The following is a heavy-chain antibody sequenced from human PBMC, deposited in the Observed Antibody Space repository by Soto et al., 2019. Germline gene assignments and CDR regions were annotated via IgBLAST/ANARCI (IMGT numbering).Heavy chain of an antibody. CDR3: AKVGSITMVRGVPYYFDY. Sequence: EVQLLESGGGLVQPGGSLRLSCAASGFTFSSYAMSWVRQAPGKGLEWVSAISGSGGSTYYADSVKGRFTISRDNSKNTLYLQMNSLRAEDTTVYYCAKVGSITMVRGVPYYFDYWGQGTLVTVSS. V-gene: IGHV3-23*01. CDR2: ISGSGGST. D-gene: IGHD3-10*01. J-gene: IGHJ4*02. CDR1: GFTFSSYA.